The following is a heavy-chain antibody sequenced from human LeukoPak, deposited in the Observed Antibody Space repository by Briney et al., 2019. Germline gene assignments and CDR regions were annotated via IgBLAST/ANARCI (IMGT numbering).Heavy chain of an antibody. CDR3: ARVSRLPRSPSDAFDI. CDR2: MYYSGST. Sequence: KTSETLSLTCTVSGVSISSYYWSWIRQPPGKGLEWIGYMYYSGSTNYNPSLKSRVTISVDTSKNQFSLKLSSVTAADTAVYYCARVSRLPRSPSDAFDIWGQGTMVTVSS. J-gene: IGHJ3*02. D-gene: IGHD5-18*01. CDR1: GVSISSYY. V-gene: IGHV4-59*01.